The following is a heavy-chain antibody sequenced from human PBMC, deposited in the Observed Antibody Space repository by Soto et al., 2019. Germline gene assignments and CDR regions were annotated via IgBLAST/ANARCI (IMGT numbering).Heavy chain of an antibody. J-gene: IGHJ4*02. CDR1: GGSISSYY. CDR2: IYYSGST. CDR3: ARALEDYDFWSGYPAYYFDY. Sequence: SETLSLTCTVSGGSISSYYWSWIRQPPGKGLEWIGYIYYSGSTNYNPSLKSRVTISVDTSKNQFSLKLSSVTAADTAVYYCARALEDYDFWSGYPAYYFDYWGQGTLVTVSS. D-gene: IGHD3-3*01. V-gene: IGHV4-59*01.